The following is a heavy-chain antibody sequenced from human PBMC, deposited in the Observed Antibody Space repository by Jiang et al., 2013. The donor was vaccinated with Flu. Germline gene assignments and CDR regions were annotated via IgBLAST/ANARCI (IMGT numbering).Heavy chain of an antibody. Sequence: CAVSGGSHQQWWLLLELDPAATRKGLEWIGYIYHSGSTYYNPSLKSRVTISVDRSKNQFSLKLSSVTAADTAVYYCARGDDILTGTAFDIWGQGTMVTVSS. CDR1: GGSHQQWWLL. V-gene: IGHV4-30-2*01. D-gene: IGHD3-9*01. CDR3: ARGDDILTGTAFDI. J-gene: IGHJ3*02. CDR2: IYHSGST.